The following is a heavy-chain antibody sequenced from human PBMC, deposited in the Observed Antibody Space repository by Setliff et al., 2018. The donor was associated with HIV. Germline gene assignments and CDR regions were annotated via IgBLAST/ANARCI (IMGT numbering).Heavy chain of an antibody. CDR2: IYYSGIT. CDR3: ARHAGSASFLDY. V-gene: IGHV4-31*03. CDR1: GGSISSGGYF. J-gene: IGHJ4*02. Sequence: TLSLTCTVSGGSISSGGYFWSWIRQHPGKGLEWIGYIYYSGITYYNPSLKSRVSISVDTSKNQFSLNLSSVTATDTALYYCARHAGSASFLDYWGQGALVTVSS. D-gene: IGHD2-15*01.